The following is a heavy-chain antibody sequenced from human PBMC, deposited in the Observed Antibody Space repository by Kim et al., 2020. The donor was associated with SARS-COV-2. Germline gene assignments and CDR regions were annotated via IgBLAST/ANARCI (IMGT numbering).Heavy chain of an antibody. V-gene: IGHV4-4*02. Sequence: SETLSLTCAVSGDSISSDNKWSWVRQPPGKGLEWIGEIYHSGSTNYNPSLKSRVTISVDKSNNQFSLKLSSVTAADTAVYYCARRLNPSSGEDYGMDVWGQGATVTVSS. CDR2: IYHSGST. CDR1: GDSISSDNK. D-gene: IGHD6-19*01. CDR3: ARRLNPSSGEDYGMDV. J-gene: IGHJ6*02.